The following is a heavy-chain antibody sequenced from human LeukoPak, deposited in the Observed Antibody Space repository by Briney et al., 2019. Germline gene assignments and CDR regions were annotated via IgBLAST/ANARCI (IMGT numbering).Heavy chain of an antibody. J-gene: IGHJ4*02. V-gene: IGHV1-2*02. CDR1: GYTFTGYY. CDR2: INPNSGGT. Sequence: ASVKVSCKASGYTFTGYYMHWVRQAPGQGLEWMGWINPNSGGTNYAQKFQGRVTMTRDTSISTAYMELSSLRSEDTAVYYCARDTDDFEYYFDYWGQGTLVTVSS. CDR3: ARDTDDFEYYFDY. D-gene: IGHD2-21*02.